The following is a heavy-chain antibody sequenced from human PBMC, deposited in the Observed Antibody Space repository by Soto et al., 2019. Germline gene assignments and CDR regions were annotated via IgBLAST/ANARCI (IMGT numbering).Heavy chain of an antibody. V-gene: IGHV1-46*01. CDR2: INPSGGST. CDR3: ARDRVGGLGSYYQNHHDAFDI. CDR1: GYTFTSYY. D-gene: IGHD3-10*01. Sequence: ASVKVSCKASGYTFTSYYMHWVRQAPGQGLEWMGIINPSGGSTSYAQKFQGRVTMTRDTSTSTVYMELSSLRSEDTAVYYCARDRVGGLGSYYQNHHDAFDISGQGTMVTGSS. J-gene: IGHJ3*02.